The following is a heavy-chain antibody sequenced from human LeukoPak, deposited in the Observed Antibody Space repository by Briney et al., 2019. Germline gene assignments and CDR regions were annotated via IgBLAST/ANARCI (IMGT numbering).Heavy chain of an antibody. CDR3: RSSTSPHYYYYGMDV. D-gene: IGHD2-2*01. V-gene: IGHV4-34*01. CDR1: GGSFSGYY. J-gene: IGHJ6*04. CDR2: INHSGST. Sequence: SETLSLTCAVYGGSFSGYYWNWIRQPPGKGLEWIGEINHSGSTNYNPSLKSRVTISVDTSKNQFSLKLSSVTAADTAVYYCRSSTSPHYYYYGMDVWGKGTTVTVSS.